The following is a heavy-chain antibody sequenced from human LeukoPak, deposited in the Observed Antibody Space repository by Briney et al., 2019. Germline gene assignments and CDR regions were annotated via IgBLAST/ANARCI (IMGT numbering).Heavy chain of an antibody. Sequence: ASVKVSCKASGYTFTSYGINWVRQAPGQGLEWMGWISAYNGDTKYAQNLQGRVTLTRETSTGTAYMELRALRSGDTAVYYCARGQGYCSGGSCYWFDYWGQGTLVTVSS. J-gene: IGHJ4*02. CDR2: ISAYNGDT. CDR1: GYTFTSYG. D-gene: IGHD2-15*01. CDR3: ARGQGYCSGGSCYWFDY. V-gene: IGHV1-18*01.